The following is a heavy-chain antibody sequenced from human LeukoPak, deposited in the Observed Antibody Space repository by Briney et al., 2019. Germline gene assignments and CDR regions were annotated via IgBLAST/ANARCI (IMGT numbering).Heavy chain of an antibody. CDR2: ISAYNGNT. D-gene: IGHD6-13*01. CDR1: GYTFTSYG. V-gene: IGHV1-18*01. CDR3: ARSRSLFYSSSWGKDAFDI. J-gene: IGHJ3*02. Sequence: ASVTVSCKASGYTFTSYGISWVRQAPGQGLEWMGWISAYNGNTNYAQKLQGRVTMTTDTSTSTAYMELRSLRSDDTAVYYCARSRSLFYSSSWGKDAFDIWGQGTMVTVSS.